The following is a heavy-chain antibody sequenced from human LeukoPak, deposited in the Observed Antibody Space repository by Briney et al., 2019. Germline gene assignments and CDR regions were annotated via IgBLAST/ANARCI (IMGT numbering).Heavy chain of an antibody. CDR2: ISDASSNI. CDR3: ARETTGFDY. J-gene: IGHJ4*02. Sequence: GGSLRLSCAASGFTFSSYSMNWVRQAPGKGLEWISYISDASSNIYYAGSVKGRFTISRDNARNSLYLQMNSLRAEDTAVYYCARETTGFDYWGQGTLVTVSP. D-gene: IGHD1-1*01. CDR1: GFTFSSYS. V-gene: IGHV3-48*01.